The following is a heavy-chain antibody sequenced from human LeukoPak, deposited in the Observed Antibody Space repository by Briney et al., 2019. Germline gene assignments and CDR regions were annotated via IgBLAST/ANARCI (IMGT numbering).Heavy chain of an antibody. V-gene: IGHV3-48*04. CDR2: ISSTGGTI. D-gene: IGHD6-13*01. CDR3: AKAKIAGIAAAGTTSFDY. CDR1: GFTFSSNS. J-gene: IGHJ4*02. Sequence: GGSLRLSCAASGFTFSSNSMNWVRQAPGKGLEWVSYISSTGGTIYYADSMKGRFTISRDNAKNSLYLQMNSLRVEDTAVYYCAKAKIAGIAAAGTTSFDYWGQGTLVTVSS.